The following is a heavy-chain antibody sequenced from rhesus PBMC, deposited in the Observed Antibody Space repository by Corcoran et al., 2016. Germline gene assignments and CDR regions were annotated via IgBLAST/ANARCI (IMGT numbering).Heavy chain of an antibody. J-gene: IGHJ5-1*01. V-gene: IGHV4S9*01. D-gene: IGHD1-1*01. Sequence: QVQLQESGPGLVKPSETLSLTCAVSGVSIRDYSYWTWIRQPPGKGLEWIGNIYGNSASTNYNPSLKSRVTISKDTSKNQFFLKLSSVTAADTAVYYCARGPAGFNRFDVWGPGVLVTVSS. CDR3: ARGPAGFNRFDV. CDR1: GVSIRDYSY. CDR2: IYGNSAST.